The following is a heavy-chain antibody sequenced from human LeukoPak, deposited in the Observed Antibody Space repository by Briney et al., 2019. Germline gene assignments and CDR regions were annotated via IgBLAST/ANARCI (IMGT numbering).Heavy chain of an antibody. CDR1: GGTFSSYA. CDR2: IIPIFGTA. CDR3: ARDSPIAVAGTSGFDY. V-gene: IGHV1-69*13. Sequence: GASVKVSCKASGGTFSSYAISWVRQAPGQGLEWMGGIIPIFGTANYAQKFQGRVTITADESASTAYMELSSLRSEDTAVYYCARDSPIAVAGTSGFDYWGQGTLVTVSS. D-gene: IGHD6-19*01. J-gene: IGHJ4*02.